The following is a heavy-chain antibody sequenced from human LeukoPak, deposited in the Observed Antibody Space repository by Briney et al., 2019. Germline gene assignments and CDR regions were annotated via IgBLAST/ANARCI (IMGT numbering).Heavy chain of an antibody. CDR2: INAGNGNI. V-gene: IGHV1-3*01. J-gene: IGHJ5*02. CDR1: GYTFTSYA. CDR3: ARATYYYDSSGYPIVFDP. Sequence: ASVKVSCKASGYTFTSYAIHWVRQAPGQRLEWMGRINAGNGNIIYSQNFQGRVTITADESTSTAYMELSSLRSEDTAVYYCARATYYYDSSGYPIVFDPWGQGTLVTVSS. D-gene: IGHD3-22*01.